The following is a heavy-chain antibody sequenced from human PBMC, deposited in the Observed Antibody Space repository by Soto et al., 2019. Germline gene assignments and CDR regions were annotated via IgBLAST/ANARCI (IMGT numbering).Heavy chain of an antibody. J-gene: IGHJ4*02. Sequence: GASVKVSCKASGYTFTRSGISWVRQAPGQGLEWMGWIGGYKGNTNYAQKLQGRVTLTTDTSTSTAYMELRSLRSDDTAVYYCAPHTLGTGMPSGYWGQGTLVTVSS. CDR3: APHTLGTGMPSGY. V-gene: IGHV1-18*01. CDR1: GYTFTRSG. D-gene: IGHD5-18*01. CDR2: IGGYKGNT.